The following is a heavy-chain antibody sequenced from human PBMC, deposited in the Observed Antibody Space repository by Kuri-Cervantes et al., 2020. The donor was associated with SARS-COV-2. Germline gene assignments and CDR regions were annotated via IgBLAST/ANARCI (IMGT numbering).Heavy chain of an antibody. CDR3: YCAPKEGFDS. V-gene: IGHV1-8*01. CDR1: ESTFPNYD. Sequence: ASVKVSCKAPESTFPNYDINWVRQATGQRLEWMGMVKTNSGNTLYAQFFQGRVTMTRDISTSAVYMELSSLTSEDTAIYYCYCAPKEGFDSWGQGTLVTVSS. J-gene: IGHJ4*02. CDR2: VKTNSGNT. D-gene: IGHD2-21*01.